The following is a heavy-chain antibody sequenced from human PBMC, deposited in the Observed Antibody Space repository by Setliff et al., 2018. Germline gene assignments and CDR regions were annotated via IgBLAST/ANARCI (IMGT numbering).Heavy chain of an antibody. V-gene: IGHV3-23*01. Sequence: PGGSLRLSCAASGFTFSNSDMSWVRQAPGKGLEWVSGILGNGGSTYSAASVRGRFTISRDNSKNTLYLQMNSLRAEDTAVYFCGTRDCRTTGCYNGYIESWGQGTLVTVSS. CDR2: ILGNGGST. D-gene: IGHD2-2*02. CDR1: GFTFSNSD. J-gene: IGHJ4*02. CDR3: GTRDCRTTGCYNGYIES.